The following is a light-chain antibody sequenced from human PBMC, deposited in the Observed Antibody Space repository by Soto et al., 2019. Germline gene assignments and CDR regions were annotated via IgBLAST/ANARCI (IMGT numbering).Light chain of an antibody. V-gene: IGLV2-14*01. CDR2: EVS. CDR1: SSDVGAYNS. Sequence: QSALTQPASVSGSPGQSITISCTGTSSDVGAYNSVSWYQQYPGKALKLMMYEVSNRPSGVSDRFSGSKSGNTASLTISGLQTGDEADYYCSSYRSSSTYVFGTGTKVTVL. CDR3: SSYRSSSTYV. J-gene: IGLJ1*01.